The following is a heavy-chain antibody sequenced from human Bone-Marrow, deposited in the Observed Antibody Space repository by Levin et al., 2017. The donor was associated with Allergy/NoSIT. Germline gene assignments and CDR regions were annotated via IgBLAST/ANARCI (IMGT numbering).Heavy chain of an antibody. Sequence: GESLKISCAASGFSFNTYVMHWVRQAPAKGLEWVAVIWYDGSNEYLADSVRGRFTISRDIFKNTLYLQMNSLRAEETAVYYCARSHYDTSGRIDYWGQGTLVTVAS. D-gene: IGHD3-22*01. V-gene: IGHV3-33*01. CDR1: GFSFNTYV. J-gene: IGHJ4*02. CDR2: IWYDGSNE. CDR3: ARSHYDTSGRIDY.